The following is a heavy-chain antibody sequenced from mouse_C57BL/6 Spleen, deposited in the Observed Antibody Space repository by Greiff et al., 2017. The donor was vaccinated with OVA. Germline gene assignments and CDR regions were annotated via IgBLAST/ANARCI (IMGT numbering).Heavy chain of an antibody. CDR1: GYTFTSYW. V-gene: IGHV1-64*01. J-gene: IGHJ2*01. CDR3: LTGTPFDY. CDR2: IHPNSGST. D-gene: IGHD4-1*01. Sequence: VQLQQPGAELVKPGASVTSSFNSSGYTFTSYWMHWVKQRPGQGLEWIGMIHPNSGSTNYNEKFKSKATLTVDKSSSTAYMQLSSLTSEDSAVYYCLTGTPFDYWGQGTTLTVSS.